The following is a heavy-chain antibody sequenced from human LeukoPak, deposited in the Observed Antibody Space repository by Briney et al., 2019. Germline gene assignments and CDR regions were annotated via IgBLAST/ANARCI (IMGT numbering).Heavy chain of an antibody. J-gene: IGHJ4*02. CDR1: GYTFTRYF. V-gene: IGHV1-46*01. Sequence: ASVKVSCKASGYTFTRYFMHWVRHAPGQGLEWMGIINPSGGSTTYAQKFQGRVTTTRDMSPSTVYMELSSLRSEDTAVYYCARVSGDYSMPFDYWGQGTLVTVSS. CDR3: ARVSGDYSMPFDY. D-gene: IGHD2/OR15-2a*01. CDR2: INPSGGST.